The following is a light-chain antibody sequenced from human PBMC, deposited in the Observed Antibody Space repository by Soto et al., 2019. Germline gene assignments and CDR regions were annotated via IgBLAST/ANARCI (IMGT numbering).Light chain of an antibody. J-gene: IGKJ2*01. CDR2: GVY. Sequence: EIVMTQSPTILSVSPGERATLSCRASQSVSSNLAWYQQKPGQAPRLLIYGVYTRATGIPDRFSGSGSGTDFTLTISRLEPEDFAVYYCQQYGSSPYTFGQGTKLEIK. CDR3: QQYGSSPYT. CDR1: QSVSSN. V-gene: IGKV3-20*01.